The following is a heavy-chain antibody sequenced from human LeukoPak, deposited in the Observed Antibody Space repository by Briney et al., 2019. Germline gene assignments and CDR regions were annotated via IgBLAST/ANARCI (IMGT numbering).Heavy chain of an antibody. D-gene: IGHD3-22*01. CDR3: AGTYYYDSSGYYYPGGY. CDR2: IFYSGST. J-gene: IGHJ4*02. CDR1: SGSISTSNYY. Sequence: SETLSLTCTVSSGSISTSNYYWGWVRQPPGKALEWIGNIFYSGSTYYSPSLKSRVTISVDTSKNQFSLKLSSVTAADTAVYYCAGTYYYDSSGYYYPGGYWGQGTLVTVSS. V-gene: IGHV4-39*07.